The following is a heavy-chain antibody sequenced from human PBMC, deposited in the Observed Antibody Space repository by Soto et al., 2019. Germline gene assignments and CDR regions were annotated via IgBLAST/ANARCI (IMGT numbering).Heavy chain of an antibody. Sequence: PSETLSLTCSVSSGSISSYDWSWIRQPPGKGLEWIGYIYYSGSTNSNPSLKSRVTISVDTSKNQFSLKLVSVTAADTAVYYCARGLASFYDSSGSPKWFDPWGQGTLVTVSS. CDR2: IYYSGST. D-gene: IGHD3-22*01. J-gene: IGHJ5*02. V-gene: IGHV4-59*01. CDR1: SGSISSYD. CDR3: ARGLASFYDSSGSPKWFDP.